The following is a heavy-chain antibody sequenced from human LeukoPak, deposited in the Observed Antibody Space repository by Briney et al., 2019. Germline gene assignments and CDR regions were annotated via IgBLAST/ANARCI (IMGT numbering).Heavy chain of an antibody. D-gene: IGHD4-11*01. CDR2: INQDGSEQ. CDR3: ARGHSNAGIFDY. V-gene: IGHV3-7*01. CDR1: GFSFSNYW. J-gene: IGHJ4*02. Sequence: GGSLRLSCAASGFSFSNYWMSWVRQAPGQGLEWVANINQDGSEQYNLDSVRGRITISRDNAKNSLYLQMNSLRAEYTAVYYCARGHSNAGIFDYWGQGTLVTVSS.